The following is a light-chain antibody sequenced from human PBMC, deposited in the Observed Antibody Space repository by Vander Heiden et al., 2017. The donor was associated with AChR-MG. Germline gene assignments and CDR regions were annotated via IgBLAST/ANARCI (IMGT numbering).Light chain of an antibody. CDR3: HQYYSYPLT. V-gene: IGKV1-8*01. Sequence: AIRISQSPSSLSASTGDRVTITCRASQCISSYLAWYPQKPVKAPKLLIYAASTLQSGVPSRFSGSGSGTDFTLTISCLQSEDFATYYCHQYYSYPLTFGQGTKVEIK. CDR1: QCISSY. CDR2: AAS. J-gene: IGKJ1*01.